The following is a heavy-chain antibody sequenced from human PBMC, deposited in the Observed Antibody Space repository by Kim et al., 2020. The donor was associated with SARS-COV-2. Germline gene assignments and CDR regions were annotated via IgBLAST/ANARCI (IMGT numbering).Heavy chain of an antibody. CDR3: ARDRAEYFDWLSGSYYYYGMDD. V-gene: IGHV3-21*01. Sequence: GGSLRLSCAASGFTFSSYSMNWVRQAPGKGLECVSSISSSSSYIYYADSVKGRFTISRDNAKNSLYLQMNSLRAEDTAVYYCARDRAEYFDWLSGSYYYYGMDDWGQGTTVTVSS. CDR2: ISSSSSYI. CDR1: GFTFSSYS. D-gene: IGHD3-9*01. J-gene: IGHJ6*02.